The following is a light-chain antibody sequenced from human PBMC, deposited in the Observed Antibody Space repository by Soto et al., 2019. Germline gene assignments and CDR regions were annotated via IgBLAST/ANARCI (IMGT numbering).Light chain of an antibody. J-gene: IGKJ2*01. Sequence: DIQMTQSPSSLSASVGDRVTITCRASQDISSYLAWYQQKPGKVPKLLIYAASNLQSGVPSRFSGSRSGTEFTLTISSLQPEDFATYYCQKYNSVPYTFGQGTKLEIK. CDR1: QDISSY. CDR2: AAS. CDR3: QKYNSVPYT. V-gene: IGKV1-27*01.